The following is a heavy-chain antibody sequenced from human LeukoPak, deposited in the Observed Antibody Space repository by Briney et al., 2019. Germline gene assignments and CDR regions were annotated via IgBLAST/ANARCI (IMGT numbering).Heavy chain of an antibody. CDR3: ARSSGWPYYFDY. Sequence: GGSLRLSCAASGFTFSSYSMHWVRQAPGKGLVWVSRINSDGSTTNYADSVKGRFTISRDNSKNTLSLQMNSLRAEDTAVYYCARSSGWPYYFDYWGQGTLVTVSS. D-gene: IGHD6-19*01. CDR2: INSDGSTT. J-gene: IGHJ4*02. CDR1: GFTFSSYS. V-gene: IGHV3-74*01.